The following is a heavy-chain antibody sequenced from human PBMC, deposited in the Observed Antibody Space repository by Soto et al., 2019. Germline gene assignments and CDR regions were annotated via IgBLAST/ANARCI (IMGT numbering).Heavy chain of an antibody. CDR3: AFEYSSSSVIDY. CDR1: GGSISSGGYY. CDR2: IYYSGST. V-gene: IGHV4-31*03. D-gene: IGHD6-6*01. Sequence: SETLSLTCTVSGGSISSGGYYWSWIRQHPGKGLEWIGYIYYSGSTYYNPSLKSRATISVDTSKNQFSLKLSSVTAADTAVYYYAFEYSSSSVIDYWGQGTLVTVSS. J-gene: IGHJ4*02.